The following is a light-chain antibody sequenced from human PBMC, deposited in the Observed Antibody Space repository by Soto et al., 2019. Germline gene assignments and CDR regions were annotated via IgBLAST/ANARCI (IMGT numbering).Light chain of an antibody. Sequence: EIVITQSPATVSVSPVERATLYCRASQSVGNNLAWYQQKPGQAPSLFIFGASVRATGVPDRFSGSGSGTEFTLSISSLQPEDFATYYCQQLHGYPFTFGQGTRLEI. CDR1: QSVGNN. V-gene: IGKV3-15*01. CDR2: GAS. J-gene: IGKJ5*01. CDR3: QQLHGYPFT.